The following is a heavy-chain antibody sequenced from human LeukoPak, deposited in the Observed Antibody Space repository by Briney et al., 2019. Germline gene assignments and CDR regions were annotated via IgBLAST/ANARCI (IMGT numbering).Heavy chain of an antibody. J-gene: IGHJ4*02. Sequence: GGSLRLSCAASGFTFSSYGMHWVRQAPGKGLEWVAVISYDGSNKYYADSVKGRFTISRDNSKNTLYLQMNSLRAEDTAVYYCAKETHSGSYGGVFDYWGQGTLVTVSS. CDR2: ISYDGSNK. CDR1: GFTFSSYG. CDR3: AKETHSGSYGGVFDY. D-gene: IGHD1-26*01. V-gene: IGHV3-30*18.